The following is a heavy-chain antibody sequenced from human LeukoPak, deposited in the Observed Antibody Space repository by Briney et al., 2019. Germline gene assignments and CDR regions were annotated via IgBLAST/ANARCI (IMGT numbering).Heavy chain of an antibody. CDR3: ARVGYYYDSSGYSPFDY. CDR1: GYTFTSYD. V-gene: IGHV1-8*01. Sequence: ASVKVSCKASGYTFTSYDINWVRQAAGQGLEWMGWMNPNSGNTGYAQKFQDRVTITADKSTSTAYMELSSLRSEDTAVYYCARVGYYYDSSGYSPFDYWGQGTLVTVSS. J-gene: IGHJ4*02. CDR2: MNPNSGNT. D-gene: IGHD3-22*01.